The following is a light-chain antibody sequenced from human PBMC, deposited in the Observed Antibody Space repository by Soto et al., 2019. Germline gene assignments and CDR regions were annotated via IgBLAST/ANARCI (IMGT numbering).Light chain of an antibody. J-gene: IGKJ1*01. CDR1: QSISSY. CDR2: AAS. V-gene: IGKV1-39*01. Sequence: DIQMTQSPSSLSASVGDRVTITCRASQSISSYLNWYQQKPGKAPKLLIYAASSLQSGVPSRFSGRGSGTDFTLTISSLQPEDFATYYCQQSYSLWTFGQGTKVEI. CDR3: QQSYSLWT.